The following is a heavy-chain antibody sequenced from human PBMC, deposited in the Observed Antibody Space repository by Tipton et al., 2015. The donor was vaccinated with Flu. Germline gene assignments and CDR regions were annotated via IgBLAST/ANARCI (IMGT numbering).Heavy chain of an antibody. Sequence: TLSLTCTVSGGSISSYYWSWIRQPPGKGLEWIGYIYYSGSTNYNPSLKSRVTTSVDTSKNQFSLKLSSVTAADTAVYYCARGDGYNFDYWGQGTLVTVSS. V-gene: IGHV4-59*08. D-gene: IGHD5-24*01. CDR2: IYYSGST. J-gene: IGHJ4*02. CDR1: GGSISSYY. CDR3: ARGDGYNFDY.